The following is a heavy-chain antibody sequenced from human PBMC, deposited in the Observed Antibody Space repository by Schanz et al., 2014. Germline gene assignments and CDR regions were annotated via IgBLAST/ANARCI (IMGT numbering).Heavy chain of an antibody. CDR3: ARDMTSMGESGFYYYGMDV. J-gene: IGHJ6*02. Sequence: EVQLVQSGGGLVQPGGSLRLSCAASGFTFSRYWMQWVRQAPGKGLVWVSRIYMDGSGRDYGDSVKGRFTISRDTPKNTLYVQMNSLRADDTAVYYCARDMTSMGESGFYYYGMDVWGQGTTATVSS. V-gene: IGHV3-74*01. D-gene: IGHD1-26*01. CDR1: GFTFSRYW. CDR2: IYMDGSGR.